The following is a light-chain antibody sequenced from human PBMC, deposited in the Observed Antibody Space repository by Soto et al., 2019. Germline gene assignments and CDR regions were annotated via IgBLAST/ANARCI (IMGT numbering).Light chain of an antibody. CDR3: QESYSTPRALT. V-gene: IGKV1-39*01. Sequence: DIQMTQSPSSLSASVGDRVTITCRASQRISSYLNWYQQKPGKAPKLLIYASSSLQTGVPSRFIXSGSGTDFTLTISSLQPEDFATYYCQESYSTPRALTFGGGTKVEIK. J-gene: IGKJ4*01. CDR1: QRISSY. CDR2: ASS.